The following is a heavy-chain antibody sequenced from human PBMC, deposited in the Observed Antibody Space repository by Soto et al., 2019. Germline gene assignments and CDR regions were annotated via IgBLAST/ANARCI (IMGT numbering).Heavy chain of an antibody. CDR2: IYPSDSDT. V-gene: IGHV5-51*01. J-gene: IGHJ6*02. CDR3: ARPTDYHYGMQV. D-gene: IGHD4-17*01. Sequence: GESLKISCKGSGYNFAGYWIAWVRQMPGKGLELMGIIYPSDSDTRYRPSFQGQVTISADKSTSSAYLQWTSLKASDTAIYFCARPTDYHYGMQVWGQGTTVTVSS. CDR1: GYNFAGYW.